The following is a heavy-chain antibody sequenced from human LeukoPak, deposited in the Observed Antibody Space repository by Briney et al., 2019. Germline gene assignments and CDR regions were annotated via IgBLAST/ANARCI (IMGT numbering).Heavy chain of an antibody. CDR1: GFTFSSYG. J-gene: IGHJ3*02. Sequence: PGGSLRLSCAASGFTFSSYGMSWVRQAPGKGLEWISYISSSSSTIYSADSVKGRFTISRDNAKSSLFLQMNSLRAEDTAVYYCATEARTSCCNDALDIWGQGTMVTVSS. CDR2: ISSSSSTI. CDR3: ATEARTSCCNDALDI. V-gene: IGHV3-48*01. D-gene: IGHD2-2*01.